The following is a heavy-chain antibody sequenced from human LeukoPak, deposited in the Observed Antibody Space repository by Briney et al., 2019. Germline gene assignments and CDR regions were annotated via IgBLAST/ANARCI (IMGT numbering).Heavy chain of an antibody. V-gene: IGHV3-64*01. CDR2: ISSNGGST. CDR1: GFTFSNYA. Sequence: GGSLRLSCAASGFTFSNYAMHWVRQAPGKGLEYVPAISSNGGSTYYANSVKGRFTISRDNAKNSLYLQMNSLRAEDTAVYYCARAPKFRLVGVPKGPFDPWGQGTLVTVSS. J-gene: IGHJ5*02. CDR3: ARAPKFRLVGVPKGPFDP. D-gene: IGHD1-26*01.